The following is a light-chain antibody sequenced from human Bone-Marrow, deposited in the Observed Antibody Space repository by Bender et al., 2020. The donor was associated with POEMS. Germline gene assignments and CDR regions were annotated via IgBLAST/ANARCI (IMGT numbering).Light chain of an antibody. V-gene: IGLV2-14*02. CDR1: SSDVGTYNL. CDR2: EVI. J-gene: IGLJ3*02. CDR3: SSYTTTTTWA. Sequence: QSALTQPASVSGSPGQSITISCTGTSSDVGTYNLVSWYQQRPGEAPKLLIYEVIKRPSGVSNRFSGSKSGNTASLTISGLQAGDEADYYCSSYTTTTTWAFGGGTKVTVL.